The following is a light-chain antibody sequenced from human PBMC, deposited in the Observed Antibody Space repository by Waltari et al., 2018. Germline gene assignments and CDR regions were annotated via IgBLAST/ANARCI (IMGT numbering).Light chain of an antibody. CDR1: QRVGRS. Sequence: SCRASQRVGRSLTWYQQKPGQAPRLLIYGASSRATGIPDRFSGSGSETDFTLTISRLEPEDFALYYCQHYVHLPVTFGQGTKVDIK. J-gene: IGKJ1*01. V-gene: IGKV3-20*01. CDR3: QHYVHLPVT. CDR2: GAS.